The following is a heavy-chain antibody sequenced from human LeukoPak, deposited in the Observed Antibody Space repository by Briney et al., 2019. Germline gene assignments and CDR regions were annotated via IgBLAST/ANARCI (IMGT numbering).Heavy chain of an antibody. J-gene: IGHJ4*02. CDR1: GGSIGSYY. CDR3: ARVLGSSWYYFDY. V-gene: IGHV4-59*08. Sequence: SETLSLTCTVSGGSIGSYYWSWIRQPPGKGLEWVGYIYYSGSTNYNPSLKSRVTISVDTSKNQFSLKLSSVTAADTAVYYCARVLGSSWYYFDYWGQGTLVTVSS. CDR2: IYYSGST. D-gene: IGHD6-13*01.